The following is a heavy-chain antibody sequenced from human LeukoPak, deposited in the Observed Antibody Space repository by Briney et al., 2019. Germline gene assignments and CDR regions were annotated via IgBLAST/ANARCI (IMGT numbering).Heavy chain of an antibody. CDR1: GGSISTYY. CDR3: ARVRLQFYFDY. Sequence: SETLSLTCTVSGGSISTYYWSWIRQPPGKGLEWIGYIYYSGSTNYNPSLKSRVTISVDTSKNQFSLNLSSVTAADTAVYYCARVRLQFYFDYWGQGTLVTVSS. D-gene: IGHD5-24*01. J-gene: IGHJ4*02. V-gene: IGHV4-59*01. CDR2: IYYSGST.